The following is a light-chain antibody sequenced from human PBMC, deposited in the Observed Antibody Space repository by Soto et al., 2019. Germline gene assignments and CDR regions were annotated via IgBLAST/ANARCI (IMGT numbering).Light chain of an antibody. Sequence: VFWYSPCTLSLSPGERATLPRRASQSDSSSYLAWYHQKPGQNPTHLIYDASSRAAGIPDRFSGSGSSTDYTLTISSRLHEDFVVYYCQQQNCYPLTFGQGTKVDIK. CDR2: DAS. J-gene: IGKJ4*01. CDR3: QQQNCYPLT. CDR1: QSDSSSY. V-gene: IGKV3D-20*02.